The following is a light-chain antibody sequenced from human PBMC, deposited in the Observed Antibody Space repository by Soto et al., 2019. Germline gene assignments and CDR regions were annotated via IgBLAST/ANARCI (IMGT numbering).Light chain of an antibody. V-gene: IGKV3-20*01. J-gene: IGKJ1*01. CDR1: QSVSNY. CDR3: QQYGSSSWT. CDR2: AAS. Sequence: EIVLTQSPGTLSLSPGERATLSCRASQSVSNYLAWYQQKPGQAPRLLIYAASNRATGIPARFSGSGSGTDFSLTISRLEPEDFAVYYCQQYGSSSWTFGQGTKVDIK.